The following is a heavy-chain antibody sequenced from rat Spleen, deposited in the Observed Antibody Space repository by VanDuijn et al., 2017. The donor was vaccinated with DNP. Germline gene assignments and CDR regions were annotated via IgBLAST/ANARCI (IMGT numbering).Heavy chain of an antibody. CDR2: ISYDGRST. CDR1: GFTFSDYN. J-gene: IGHJ2*01. V-gene: IGHV5-7*01. Sequence: EVHLVESGGGLVQPGRSLKLSCAASGFTFSDYNMAWVRQAPKKGLEWVATISYDGRSTFYRDSVRGRFTISRDNAKSTPYLQMDSLRSEDTATYYCARPDYWGQGVMVTVS. CDR3: ARPDY.